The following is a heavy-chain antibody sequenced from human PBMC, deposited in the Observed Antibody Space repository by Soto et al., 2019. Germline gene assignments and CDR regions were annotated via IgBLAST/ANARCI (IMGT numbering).Heavy chain of an antibody. CDR3: ARDGPHIPAVGDV. V-gene: IGHV1-18*01. D-gene: IGHD6-13*01. J-gene: IGHJ6*02. Sequence: CKASGYTFINYGVGWVRQAPGQGLEWMGWISAYNGDKKYAQNVQGRVTLTTDTSTSTAYMEMRTLRSGDTAAYYCARDGPHIPAVGDVWGQGTTVTVSS. CDR1: GYTFINYG. CDR2: ISAYNGDK.